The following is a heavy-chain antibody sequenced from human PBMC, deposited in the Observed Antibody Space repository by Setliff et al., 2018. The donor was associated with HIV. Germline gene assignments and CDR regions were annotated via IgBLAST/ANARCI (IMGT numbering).Heavy chain of an antibody. D-gene: IGHD4-4*01. Sequence: SETLSLTCIVSGGYINTYYWSWIRQPAGKGLEWIGRFYTSGSTNYNPSLKSRVTMSVDTSKNQFSLRLGSVTAADTAVYYCTRDLWGDDDYSNNMDVWGKGSTVTVSS. CDR1: GGYINTYY. J-gene: IGHJ6*03. CDR2: FYTSGST. V-gene: IGHV4-4*07. CDR3: TRDLWGDDDYSNNMDV.